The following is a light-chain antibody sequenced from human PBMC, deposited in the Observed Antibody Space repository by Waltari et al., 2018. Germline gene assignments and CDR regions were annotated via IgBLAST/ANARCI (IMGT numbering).Light chain of an antibody. CDR2: GAS. Sequence: EIVMTQSPATLSVSRGGSATLSCRASLSIDHSLAWYQQKPGQPPRLLIHGASTRDTGIPVRFSGSGSGTAFTLTITGLQSEDFAVYFCQQYNQWPLTFGRGTKVEIK. J-gene: IGKJ4*01. V-gene: IGKV3-15*01. CDR3: QQYNQWPLT. CDR1: LSIDHS.